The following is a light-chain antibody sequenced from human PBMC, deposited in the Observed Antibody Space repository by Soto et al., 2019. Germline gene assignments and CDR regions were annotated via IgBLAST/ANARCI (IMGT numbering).Light chain of an antibody. Sequence: QSALTQPPSASGSPGQSVTIPCTGTSSDVGGYDHVSWYQQHPGKAPKLMIYEVTKRPAGVPDRFSGSKSGNTASLTVSGLQAEYEADYYCSSDAGNYNYVFGTGTKVTVL. CDR1: SSDVGGYDH. J-gene: IGLJ1*01. CDR2: EVT. CDR3: SSDAGNYNYV. V-gene: IGLV2-8*01.